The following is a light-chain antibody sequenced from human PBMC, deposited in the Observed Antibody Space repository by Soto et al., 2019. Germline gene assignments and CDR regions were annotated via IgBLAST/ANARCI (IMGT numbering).Light chain of an antibody. V-gene: IGKV3-15*01. Sequence: ETVMTQSPATLSVSPGQRATLSCRASQSVNRNLAWYQQKLGQAPRVLIYGASTRATGIPERFSGSGSGTELIITISSLQSEDFAVYYCQEYNTWTWTFGQGTKVDI. CDR3: QEYNTWTWT. CDR2: GAS. J-gene: IGKJ1*01. CDR1: QSVNRN.